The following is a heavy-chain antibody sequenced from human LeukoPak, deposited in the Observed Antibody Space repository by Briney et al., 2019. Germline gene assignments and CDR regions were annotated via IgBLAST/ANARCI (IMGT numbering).Heavy chain of an antibody. CDR1: GFTFSSYW. J-gene: IGHJ4*02. CDR2: IKQDGSEK. D-gene: IGHD3-22*01. Sequence: GGSLRLSCAASGFTFSSYWMSWVRQAPGKGLEWVANIKQDGSEKYYVDSVKGRFTISRDNAKNSLYLQMNSLRAEDTAVYYCARGKTLEYYDSSGYYFDYWGQGTLVTVSS. V-gene: IGHV3-7*01. CDR3: ARGKTLEYYDSSGYYFDY.